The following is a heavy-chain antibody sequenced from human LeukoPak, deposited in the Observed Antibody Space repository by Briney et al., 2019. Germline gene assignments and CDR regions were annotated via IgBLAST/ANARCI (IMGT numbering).Heavy chain of an antibody. D-gene: IGHD3-10*01. J-gene: IGHJ4*02. V-gene: IGHV3-23*01. CDR1: GFTFSSYA. Sequence: GGSLRLSCAASGFTFSSYAMSWVRQALGKGLEWVSAISGSGGSTYYADSVKGRFTISRDNSKNTLYLQMNSLRAEDTAVYYCAKVVVRGGARGTYYFGYWGQGTLVTVSS. CDR2: ISGSGGST. CDR3: AKVVVRGGARGTYYFGY.